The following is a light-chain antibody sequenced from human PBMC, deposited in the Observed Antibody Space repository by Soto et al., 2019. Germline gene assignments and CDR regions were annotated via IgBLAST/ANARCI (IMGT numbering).Light chain of an antibody. Sequence: DIQMTQSPSTLSASVGDRVTITCRASQSIKNWLAWYQQKPGEAPKLLIYKASTLESGVPSRFSGSGSGTEFTLPISCLQPDDVALYYCHQYNSYSQFTFGPGTKVDIK. CDR3: HQYNSYSQFT. V-gene: IGKV1-5*03. J-gene: IGKJ3*01. CDR2: KAS. CDR1: QSIKNW.